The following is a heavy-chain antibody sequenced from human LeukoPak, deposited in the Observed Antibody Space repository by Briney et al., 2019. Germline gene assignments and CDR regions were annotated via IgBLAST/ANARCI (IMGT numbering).Heavy chain of an antibody. D-gene: IGHD3-22*01. CDR3: ASGMYSTSSYYYDSSGYQGLYYFDY. CDR2: IIPIFGTA. V-gene: IGHV1-69*05. Sequence: SVKVSCKSFVGTFSSYAISWVRQAPGQGLEWMGRIIPIFGTANYAQKFQGRVTITTDESTSTAYMELSSLRSEDTAVYYCASGMYSTSSYYYDSSGYQGLYYFDYWGQGTLVTVSS. CDR1: VGTFSSYA. J-gene: IGHJ4*02.